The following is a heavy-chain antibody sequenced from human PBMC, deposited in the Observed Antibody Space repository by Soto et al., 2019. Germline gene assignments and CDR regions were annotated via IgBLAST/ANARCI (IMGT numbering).Heavy chain of an antibody. CDR2: IYYSGST. Sequence: PSETLSLTCTVSGGSISSSSYYWDWIRQSPGKGLEWIGSIYYSGSTYHNPSLKSRVTISVDTAKKQFSLNLSSVTAADTAVYYCAGRDFWSGFYVNYWGQGTLVTVSS. CDR1: GGSISSSSYY. D-gene: IGHD3-3*01. V-gene: IGHV4-39*01. J-gene: IGHJ4*02. CDR3: AGRDFWSGFYVNY.